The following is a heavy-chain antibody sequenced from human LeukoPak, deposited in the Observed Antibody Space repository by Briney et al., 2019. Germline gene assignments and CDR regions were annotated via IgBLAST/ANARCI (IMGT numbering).Heavy chain of an antibody. J-gene: IGHJ6*02. CDR3: ARTGGDNGYEYYYYYYGMDV. V-gene: IGHV1-2*02. Sequence: GASVKVSCKASGYTFTGYYMHWVRQAPGQGLEWMGWINPNSGGTNYAQKFQGRVTTTRDTSISTAYMELSRLRSDDTAVYYCARTGGDNGYEYYYYYYGMDVWGQGTTVTVSS. D-gene: IGHD5-12*01. CDR1: GYTFTGYY. CDR2: INPNSGGT.